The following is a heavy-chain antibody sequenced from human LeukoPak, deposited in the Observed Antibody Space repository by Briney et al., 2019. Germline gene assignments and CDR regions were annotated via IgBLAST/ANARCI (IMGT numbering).Heavy chain of an antibody. D-gene: IGHD6-19*01. Sequence: GGSLRLSCAASGFTFSNYWMHWVRRAPGKGLVWVSRINSDGRSTNYADSVKGRFTISRDNAKNTLFLQMNSLRAEDAAVYYCARDLSSSGWSFDYWGQGTLVTVSS. CDR2: INSDGRST. V-gene: IGHV3-74*01. CDR3: ARDLSSSGWSFDY. CDR1: GFTFSNYW. J-gene: IGHJ4*02.